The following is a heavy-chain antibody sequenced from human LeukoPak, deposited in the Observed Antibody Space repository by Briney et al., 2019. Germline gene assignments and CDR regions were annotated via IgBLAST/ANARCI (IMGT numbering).Heavy chain of an antibody. V-gene: IGHV3-30-3*01. CDR2: ISYDGSNK. CDR3: VRDRNALQFLDY. Sequence: GGSLRLSCAASGFTFSSYAMHWVRQAPGKGLEWVAVISYDGSNKYYADSVKGRFTISRDNSKNMLYLQTNSLRAEDTAVYYCVRDRNALQFLDYWGQGTVVTVSS. CDR1: GFTFSSYA. D-gene: IGHD3-3*01. J-gene: IGHJ4*02.